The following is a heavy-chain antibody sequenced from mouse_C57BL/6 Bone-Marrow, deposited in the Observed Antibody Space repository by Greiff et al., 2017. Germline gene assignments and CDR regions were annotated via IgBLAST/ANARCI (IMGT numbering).Heavy chain of an antibody. CDR3: ARAVDYYGGGRRYFDV. CDR1: GYTFTSYG. Sequence: VQLQQSGAELARPGASVKLSCKASGYTFTSYGISWVKQRPGQGLEWIGELYPRNGNTYYNEKFKGKATLTADKSSSTAYMELRSLTSEDSAVXFCARAVDYYGGGRRYFDVWGKGTTVTVSS. V-gene: IGHV1-81*01. D-gene: IGHD1-1*01. J-gene: IGHJ1*03. CDR2: LYPRNGNT.